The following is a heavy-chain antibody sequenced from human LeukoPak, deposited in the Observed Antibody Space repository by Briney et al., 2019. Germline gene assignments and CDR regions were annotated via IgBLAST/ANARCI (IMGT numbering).Heavy chain of an antibody. V-gene: IGHV3-23*01. CDR1: GFTFSSYA. D-gene: IGHD3-22*01. Sequence: SGGSLRLSCAASGFTFSSYAMSWVRQSPGKGLEWVSAISGSGGNTYSADSVKGRCTISRDNSKKTLFLHMNSLRAEDTAVYYCARVMSATSGYLELEYWGQGTLVTVST. CDR3: ARVMSATSGYLELEY. CDR2: ISGSGGNT. J-gene: IGHJ4*02.